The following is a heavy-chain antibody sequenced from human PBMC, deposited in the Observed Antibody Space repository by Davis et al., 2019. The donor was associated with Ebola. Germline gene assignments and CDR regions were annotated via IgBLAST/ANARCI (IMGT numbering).Heavy chain of an antibody. Sequence: MPSETLSLTCAVSGGSISSSNWWSWVRQPPGKGLEWIGEIYHSGSTNYNPSLKSRVTISVDTSKNQFSLKLSSVTAADTAVYYCATSPSGSSTLDYWGQGTLVTVSS. D-gene: IGHD1-26*01. V-gene: IGHV4-4*02. CDR2: IYHSGST. CDR3: ATSPSGSSTLDY. J-gene: IGHJ4*02. CDR1: GGSISSSNW.